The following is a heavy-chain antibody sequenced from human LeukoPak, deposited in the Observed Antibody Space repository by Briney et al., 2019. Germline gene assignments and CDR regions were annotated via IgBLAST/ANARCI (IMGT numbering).Heavy chain of an antibody. J-gene: IGHJ4*02. V-gene: IGHV1-69*01. CDR2: ISPIFGTA. CDR3: ARGGATVTRPSRRPQQPFDY. D-gene: IGHD4-17*01. Sequence: SSVRVSCKASGGTFSSYAISWVRQAPGQGLEWMGGISPIFGTANCAQKFQGRVTMTADESTSTAYMELSCVRSEDTAVYYCARGGATVTRPSRRPQQPFDYWGQGTLVTVSS. CDR1: GGTFSSYA.